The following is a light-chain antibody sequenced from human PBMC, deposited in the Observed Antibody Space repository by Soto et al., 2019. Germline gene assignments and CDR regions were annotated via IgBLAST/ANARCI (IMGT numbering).Light chain of an antibody. Sequence: QSVLTQPASVSGSPGQSITISCTGTSSDVGSYNYVSWYQQHPGKAPKPMIYEVSNRPSGVSNRFSGSKSGNTASLTISGLQAEDEANYYCSSYTSISTRVFDGGTKLTVL. V-gene: IGLV2-14*01. CDR2: EVS. CDR3: SSYTSISTRV. CDR1: SSDVGSYNY. J-gene: IGLJ3*02.